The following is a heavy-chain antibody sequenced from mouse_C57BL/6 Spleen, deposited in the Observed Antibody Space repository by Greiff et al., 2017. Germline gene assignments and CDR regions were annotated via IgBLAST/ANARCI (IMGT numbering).Heavy chain of an antibody. CDR1: GYTFTDYN. V-gene: IGHV1-22*01. CDR3: ARGARLYWYFDV. CDR2: INPNNGGT. J-gene: IGHJ1*03. Sequence: EVKLQQSGPELVKPGASVKMSCKASGYTFTDYNMPWVKQSHGKSLEWIGYINPNNGGTSYNQKFKGKATLTVNKSSSTAYMELRSLTSEDSAVYYCARGARLYWYFDVWGTGTTVTVSS. D-gene: IGHD1-2*01.